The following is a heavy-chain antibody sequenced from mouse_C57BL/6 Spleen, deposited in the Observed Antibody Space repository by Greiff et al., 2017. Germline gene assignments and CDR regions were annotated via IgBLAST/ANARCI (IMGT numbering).Heavy chain of an antibody. CDR3: ARNDYDATDWYFDV. Sequence: LVESGAELVKPGASVKISCKASGYAFSSYWMNWVKQRPGKGLEWIGQIYPGDGDTNYNGKFKGKATLTADKSSSTAYMQLSSLTSEDSAVYFCARNDYDATDWYFDVWGTGTTVTVSS. CDR2: IYPGDGDT. V-gene: IGHV1-80*01. D-gene: IGHD2-4*01. J-gene: IGHJ1*03. CDR1: GYAFSSYW.